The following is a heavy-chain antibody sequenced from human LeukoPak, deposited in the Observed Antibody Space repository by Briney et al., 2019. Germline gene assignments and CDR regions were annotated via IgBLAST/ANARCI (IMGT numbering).Heavy chain of an antibody. V-gene: IGHV1-69*02. Sequence: SSVKVSCKASGGTFGSYTISWVRQAPGQGLEWMGRIIPILGIANYAQKFQGRVTITADKSTSTAYMELSRLRSEDTAVYYCARASSSGYYYMDVWGKGTTVTVSS. CDR2: IIPILGIA. J-gene: IGHJ6*03. CDR1: GGTFGSYT. D-gene: IGHD3-10*01. CDR3: ARASSSGYYYMDV.